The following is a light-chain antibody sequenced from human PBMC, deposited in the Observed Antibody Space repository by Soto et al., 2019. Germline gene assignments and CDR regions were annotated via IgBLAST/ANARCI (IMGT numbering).Light chain of an antibody. CDR2: AAS. Sequence: EIVLTQSPGTLSLSPGERATLSCRASQTITGSQLAWYQQKPGQAPRLLISAASSRATGIPDRFSGSGSGADFTLTISRLEPEDFAVYYCQQYGTSPETFGQGTKVEVK. V-gene: IGKV3-20*01. J-gene: IGKJ1*01. CDR1: QTITGSQ. CDR3: QQYGTSPET.